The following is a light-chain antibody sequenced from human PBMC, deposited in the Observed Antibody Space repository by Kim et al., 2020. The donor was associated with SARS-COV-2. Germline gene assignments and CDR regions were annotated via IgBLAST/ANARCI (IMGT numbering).Light chain of an antibody. CDR1: SSSVGSNF. J-gene: IGLJ1*01. Sequence: GQSVTISCSGRSSSVGSNFVSWYQHVPGTAPKLLIFRNKHRPSGVSDRFSGSKSGTSASLAITGLRPEDDADYYCSVWDDNLSGRVFGTGTKVTVL. CDR3: SVWDDNLSGRV. V-gene: IGLV1-47*01. CDR2: RNK.